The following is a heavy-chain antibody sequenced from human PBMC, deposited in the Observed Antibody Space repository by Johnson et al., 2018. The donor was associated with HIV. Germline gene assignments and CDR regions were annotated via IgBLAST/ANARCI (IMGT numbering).Heavy chain of an antibody. CDR1: GFTFSSYA. Sequence: QVQLVESGGGVVQPGKSLRLSCAASGFTFSSYAMHWVRQAPGKGLEWVAVISYDGINKYYADSVKGRFTISRDNSQNTLYLQMSSLRAEDTAVYYCAMPSQLWEWSEAFDMWGQGTMVTVSS. V-gene: IGHV3-30-3*01. J-gene: IGHJ3*02. CDR3: AMPSQLWEWSEAFDM. D-gene: IGHD3-3*01. CDR2: ISYDGINK.